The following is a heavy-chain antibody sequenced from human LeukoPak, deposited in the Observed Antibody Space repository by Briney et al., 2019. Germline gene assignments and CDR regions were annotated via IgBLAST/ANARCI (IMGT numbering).Heavy chain of an antibody. CDR1: GFTFTDYY. J-gene: IGHJ6*02. V-gene: IGHV3-11*01. Sequence: GGSLRLSCTASGFTFTDYYMTWLRQAPGKGLEGVSYISGVASDIFYADSVKVRFTISRDNAKNSVYLQMNSLRAEDTAVYYCARGGDHGMDFWGQGTTVTVSS. CDR3: ARGGDHGMDF. CDR2: ISGVASDI. D-gene: IGHD3-10*01.